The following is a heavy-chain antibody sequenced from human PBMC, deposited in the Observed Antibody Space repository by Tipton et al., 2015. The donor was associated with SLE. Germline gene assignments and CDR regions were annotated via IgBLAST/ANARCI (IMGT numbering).Heavy chain of an antibody. D-gene: IGHD3-3*01. CDR2: IYKSGGT. J-gene: IGHJ6*03. Sequence: TLSLTCTVSGGSVSGSGYYWSWIRQPAGKGLEWIGRIYKSGGTNYNASLKRRVTMSIDASKNQLYLKLDSVTAADTAIYYCAREPWEIQFWSGSTLGYVDVWGTGATVTVSS. CDR1: GGSVSGSGYY. CDR3: AREPWEIQFWSGSTLGYVDV. V-gene: IGHV4-61*02.